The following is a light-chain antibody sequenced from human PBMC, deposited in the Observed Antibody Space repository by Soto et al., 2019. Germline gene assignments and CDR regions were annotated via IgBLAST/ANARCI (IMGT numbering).Light chain of an antibody. Sequence: DIHLTQSPSTLSASVGDRVTITCRASQTISHWLAWYQQKPGKAPKLLIFDASSLENGVPSRFSGSGSGTEFTLTITSLQPDDFATYYCQQYNTYWTFGQGTKVEI. CDR2: DAS. CDR1: QTISHW. V-gene: IGKV1-5*01. J-gene: IGKJ1*01. CDR3: QQYNTYWT.